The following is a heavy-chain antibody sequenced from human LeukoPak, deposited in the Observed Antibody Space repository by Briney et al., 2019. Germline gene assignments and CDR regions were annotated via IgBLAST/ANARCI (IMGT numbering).Heavy chain of an antibody. CDR2: ITTATSSYI. V-gene: IGHV3-21*01. J-gene: IGHJ4*02. CDR1: GFTFSSHD. D-gene: IGHD2-15*01. Sequence: PGGSLRLSCAASGFTFSSHDMNWVRQAPGKGLEWVSSITTATSSYIYYADSVKDRFTISRDDAKNSLYLQMDSLRAEDTAVYYCARDYGGPHYFDYWGQGTLVTVSS. CDR3: ARDYGGPHYFDY.